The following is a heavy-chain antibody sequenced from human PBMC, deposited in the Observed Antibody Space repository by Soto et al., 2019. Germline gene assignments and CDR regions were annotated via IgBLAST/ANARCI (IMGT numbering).Heavy chain of an antibody. J-gene: IGHJ4*02. CDR3: ARRAPNGRFDY. V-gene: IGHV1-69*13. CDR2: IIPIFGTA. Sequence: GASVKVSCKASGGTFSSYAISWVRQAPGQGLEWMEGIIPIFGTANYAQKFQGRATITADESTSTAYMELSSLRSEDTAVYYCARRAPNGRFDYWGQGTLVTVSS. D-gene: IGHD2-8*01. CDR1: GGTFSSYA.